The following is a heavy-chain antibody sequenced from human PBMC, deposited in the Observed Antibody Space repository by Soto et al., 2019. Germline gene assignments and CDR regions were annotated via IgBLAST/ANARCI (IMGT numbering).Heavy chain of an antibody. J-gene: IGHJ4*02. CDR1: GLTFSSYV. CDR3: AKDGFVVVTAMNY. D-gene: IGHD2-21*02. CDR2: ISVGGGST. Sequence: EVQLLESGGGLVQPGGSLRLSCVASGLTFSSYVMSWVRQAPGKGLEWVSTISVGGGSTYYADSVKGRFTVSRDNSKNTLYLQMNSQRVEDTALYYCAKDGFVVVTAMNYWGQGTRVTVSS. V-gene: IGHV3-23*01.